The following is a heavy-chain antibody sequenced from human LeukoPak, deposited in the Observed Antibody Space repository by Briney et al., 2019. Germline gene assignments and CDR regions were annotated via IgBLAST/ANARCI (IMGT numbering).Heavy chain of an antibody. V-gene: IGHV4-59*01. CDR2: IYYSGST. D-gene: IGHD3-16*01. CDR3: ARETSQKGAHYMDV. CDR1: GGSTSSYY. Sequence: SETLSLTCTVSGGSTSSYYWSWIRQPPGKGLEWIGYIYYSGSTNYKSSLKSRVTISVDTSKNQFSLKLSSVTAADTAVYYCARETSQKGAHYMDVWGKGTTVTISS. J-gene: IGHJ6*03.